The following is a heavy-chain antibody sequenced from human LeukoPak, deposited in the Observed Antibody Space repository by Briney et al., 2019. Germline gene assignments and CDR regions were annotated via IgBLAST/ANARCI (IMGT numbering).Heavy chain of an antibody. D-gene: IGHD1-26*01. J-gene: IGHJ6*03. Sequence: LKPSETLSLTCAVYGGSFSGYYWSWIRQPPGKGLEWIGEINHSGSTNYNPSLKSRVTISVDTSKNQFSLKLSSVTAADTAFYYCASQGHHGKIGGTTLSYFYMDVWGKGTTVTVSS. CDR1: GGSFSGYY. CDR3: ASQGHHGKIGGTTLSYFYMDV. V-gene: IGHV4-34*01. CDR2: INHSGST.